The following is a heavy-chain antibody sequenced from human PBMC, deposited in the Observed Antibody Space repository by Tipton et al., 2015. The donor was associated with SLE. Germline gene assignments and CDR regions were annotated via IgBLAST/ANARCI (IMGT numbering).Heavy chain of an antibody. CDR3: ARDGGAMVVTRAFCYVMDV. Sequence: TLSLTCAASGFTFSDYYMSWIRQAPGKGLEWVSYISSSGSTIYYADSVKGRFTISRDNAKNSLYLQMNSLRAEDTAVYYCARDGGAMVVTRAFCYVMDVWGQGTSVAVSS. CDR2: ISSSGSTI. D-gene: IGHD4/OR15-4a*01. CDR1: GFTFSDYY. V-gene: IGHV3-11*01. J-gene: IGHJ6*02.